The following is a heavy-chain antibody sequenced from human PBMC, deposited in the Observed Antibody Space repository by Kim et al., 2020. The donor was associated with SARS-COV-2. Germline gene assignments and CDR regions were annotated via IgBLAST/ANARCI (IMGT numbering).Heavy chain of an antibody. CDR2: FDPEDGET. V-gene: IGHV1-24*01. CDR3: ATDRLRGSGYFSYFDY. J-gene: IGHJ4*02. CDR1: GYTLTELS. Sequence: ASVKVSCKVSGYTLTELSMHWVRQAPGKWLEWMGGFDPEDGETIYAQKFQGRVTMTEDTSTDTAYMELSSLRSEDTAVYYCATDRLRGSGYFSYFDYWGQGTLVTVSS. D-gene: IGHD3-22*01.